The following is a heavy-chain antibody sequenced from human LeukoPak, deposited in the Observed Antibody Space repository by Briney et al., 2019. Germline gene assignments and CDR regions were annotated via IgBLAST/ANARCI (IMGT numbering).Heavy chain of an antibody. CDR3: ARSGVIYDSSGYYGY. J-gene: IGHJ4*02. D-gene: IGHD3-22*01. V-gene: IGHV7-4-1*02. CDR1: GYTFTSYA. Sequence: ASVKVSCKASGYTFTSYAMNWVRQAPGQGLEWMGWINTNTGNPTYARGFTGRLVFSLDPSVSTAYLQISSLKADDTAVYYCARSGVIYDSSGYYGYWGQGTLVTVSS. CDR2: INTNTGNP.